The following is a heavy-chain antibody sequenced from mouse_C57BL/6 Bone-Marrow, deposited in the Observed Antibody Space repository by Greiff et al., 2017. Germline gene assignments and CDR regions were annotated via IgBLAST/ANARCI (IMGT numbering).Heavy chain of an antibody. D-gene: IGHD1-1*01. Sequence: EVQLQASGGGLVQPGGSLKLSCAASGFTFSDYGMAWVRQAPRKGPEWVAFISNLAYSIYYADTVTGRFTISRENAKNTLYLEMSSLRSEGTAMYYCARRGYYYGSSSSWYFDVWGTGTTVTVSS. CDR3: ARRGYYYGSSSSWYFDV. CDR1: GFTFSDYG. CDR2: ISNLAYSI. V-gene: IGHV5-15*01. J-gene: IGHJ1*03.